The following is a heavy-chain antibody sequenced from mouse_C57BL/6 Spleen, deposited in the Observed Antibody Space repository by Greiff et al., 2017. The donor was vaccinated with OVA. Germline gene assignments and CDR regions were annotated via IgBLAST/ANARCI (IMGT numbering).Heavy chain of an antibody. J-gene: IGHJ1*03. CDR3: ARGGRGDYYGSSYGYFDV. Sequence: VQLVESGAELAKPGASVKLSCKASGYTFTSYWMHWVKQRPGQGLEWIGYINPSSGYTKYNQKFKDKATLTADKSSSTAYMQLSSLTYEDSAVYYCARGGRGDYYGSSYGYFDVWGTGTTVTVSS. D-gene: IGHD1-1*01. CDR1: GYTFTSYW. CDR2: INPSSGYT. V-gene: IGHV1-7*01.